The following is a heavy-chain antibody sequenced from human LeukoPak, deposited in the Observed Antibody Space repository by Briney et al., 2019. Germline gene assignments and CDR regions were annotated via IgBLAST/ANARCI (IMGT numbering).Heavy chain of an antibody. V-gene: IGHV3-23*01. CDR3: ARDLAWGAFDY. D-gene: IGHD7-27*01. Sequence: GGTLRLSCAASGFIFSNHGMNWVRQDPGKGLEWLSGVSPPGGGTYYADSVKGRFTISRDDSKNTLSLQMNNLRVEDTAVYYCARDLAWGAFDYWGQGTLVTVSS. CDR2: VSPPGGGT. CDR1: GFIFSNHG. J-gene: IGHJ4*02.